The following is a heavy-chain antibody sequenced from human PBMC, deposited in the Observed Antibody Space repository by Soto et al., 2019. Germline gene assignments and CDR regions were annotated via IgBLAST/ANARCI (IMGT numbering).Heavy chain of an antibody. V-gene: IGHV3-9*01. Sequence: VQLVESGGGLLQPGKSLGLSCAASGFTFHDFAMHWVRQAPGKGLEWVSGISWNSGSMGYADSVNGRVIISRDNAMNSLYLQMNSLRAEDTALYYCAKDKGYNWNDVAAFDIWGQGTMVTVSS. CDR1: GFTFHDFA. D-gene: IGHD1-20*01. J-gene: IGHJ3*02. CDR2: ISWNSGSM. CDR3: AKDKGYNWNDVAAFDI.